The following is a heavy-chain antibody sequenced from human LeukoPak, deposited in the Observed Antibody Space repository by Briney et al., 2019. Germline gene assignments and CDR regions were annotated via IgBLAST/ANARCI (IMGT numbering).Heavy chain of an antibody. J-gene: IGHJ4*02. CDR1: GFTFSSDA. V-gene: IGHV3-23*01. CDR2: IDGSGGFT. D-gene: IGHD6-19*01. Sequence: GGSLRLSCAASGFTFSSDAMTWVRQAPGKGLEWVSSIDGSGGFTYYADSVKGRFTISRDNSKNTLYLQMNSLRAEDTAVYYCASWPVGWYGEDSWGQGTLVTVSS. CDR3: ASWPVGWYGEDS.